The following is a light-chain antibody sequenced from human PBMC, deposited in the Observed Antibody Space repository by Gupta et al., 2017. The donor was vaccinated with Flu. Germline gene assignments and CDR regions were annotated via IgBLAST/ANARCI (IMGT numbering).Light chain of an antibody. CDR3: LAWDNNAWV. J-gene: IGLJ3*02. V-gene: IGLV3-1*01. CDR2: KDD. CDR1: KLGVKF. Sequence: PGQTATVTCSGKKLGVKFVCWYQQRPGQSPVLVIYKDDKRPSGIPERFSGSNSGNTATLTISGTQAMDEADYYCLAWDNNAWVFGGGTKLTVL.